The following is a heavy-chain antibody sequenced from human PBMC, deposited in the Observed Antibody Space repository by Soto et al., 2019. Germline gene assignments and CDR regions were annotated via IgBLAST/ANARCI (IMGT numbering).Heavy chain of an antibody. D-gene: IGHD3-3*01. Sequence: QVQLVQSGAEVKKPGASVKVSCKASGYTFTSYDINWVRQATGQGLEWMGWMNPNSGNTGYAQKFQGRVTMTRNTSTSTAYMELSSLRSEDTAVYYCARRYYDSAIVGFDPWGQGTLVTVSS. J-gene: IGHJ5*02. V-gene: IGHV1-8*01. CDR3: ARRYYDSAIVGFDP. CDR2: MNPNSGNT. CDR1: GYTFTSYD.